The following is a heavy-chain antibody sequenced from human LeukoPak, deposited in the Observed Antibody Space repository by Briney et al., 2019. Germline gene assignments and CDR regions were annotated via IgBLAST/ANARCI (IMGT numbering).Heavy chain of an antibody. CDR1: GYTFTSYD. J-gene: IGHJ6*03. Sequence: AASVKVSCKASGYTFTSYDINWVRQATGQGLEWMGWTNPNSGNTGYAQKFQGRVTMTRNTSISTAYMELSSLRSEDTAVYYCARGYCSSTSCYRGKFYYYYYMDVWGKGTTVTVSS. V-gene: IGHV1-8*01. CDR3: ARGYCSSTSCYRGKFYYYYYMDV. CDR2: TNPNSGNT. D-gene: IGHD2-2*02.